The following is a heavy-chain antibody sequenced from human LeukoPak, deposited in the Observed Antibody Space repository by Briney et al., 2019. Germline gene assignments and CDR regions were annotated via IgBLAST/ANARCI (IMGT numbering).Heavy chain of an antibody. CDR2: ISAYNGNT. J-gene: IGHJ1*01. V-gene: IGHV1-18*01. CDR3: ARANLFYCSSTSCPPFFQH. Sequence: ASVKVSCKASGYTFTSYGISWVRQAPGQELEWMGWISAYNGNTNYAQKLQGRVTMTTDTSTSTAYMELRSLRSDDTAVYYCARANLFYCSSTSCPPFFQHWGQGTLVTVSS. D-gene: IGHD2-2*01. CDR1: GYTFTSYG.